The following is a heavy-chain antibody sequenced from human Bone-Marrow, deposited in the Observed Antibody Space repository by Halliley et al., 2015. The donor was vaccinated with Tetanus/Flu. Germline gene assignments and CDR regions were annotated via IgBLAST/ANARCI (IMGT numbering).Heavy chain of an antibody. D-gene: IGHD6-19*01. CDR2: VYFTGNT. Sequence: TLSLTCAVSGGSVTNYYWSWIRQPPGKGLEWIGFVYFTGNTNYNPSLRSRVTISVDRSKNQFSLKLTSVTAADTAVYFCARTRRQWLLGFCGGMDVWGHGSAV. CDR3: ARTRRQWLLGFCGGMDV. V-gene: IGHV4-59*02. CDR1: GGSVTNYY. J-gene: IGHJ6*02.